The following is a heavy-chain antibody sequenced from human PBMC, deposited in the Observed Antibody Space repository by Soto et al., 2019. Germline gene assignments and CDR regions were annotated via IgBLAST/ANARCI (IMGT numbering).Heavy chain of an antibody. CDR2: IKTDGSFS. V-gene: IGHV3-74*01. CDR1: GFTFSSYY. D-gene: IGHD4-17*01. J-gene: IGHJ4*02. CDR3: ARGYYGDPPALDY. Sequence: EVQLVESGGGLVQPGGSLRLSCAASGFTFSSYYMHWVRQAPGKGLVWISRIKTDGSFSSYAASVKGRFTISRDNAKNTLFLQMNSLRDDDTAVYYCARGYYGDPPALDYWGQGTLVSVSS.